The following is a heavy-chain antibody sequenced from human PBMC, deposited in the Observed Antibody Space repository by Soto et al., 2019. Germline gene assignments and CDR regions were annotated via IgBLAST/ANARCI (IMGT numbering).Heavy chain of an antibody. Sequence: SETLSLTCTVSRGSISSGTNYWAWIRQPPGKGLEWIANIYYSGSTFYNPSLKSRVTISLDTSKNQFSLKLRSVTAADTAVYYCARERYSYGYSVPVWGQGTLVTVSS. CDR2: IYYSGST. CDR3: ARERYSYGYSVPV. V-gene: IGHV4-39*02. CDR1: RGSISSGTNY. D-gene: IGHD5-18*01. J-gene: IGHJ4*02.